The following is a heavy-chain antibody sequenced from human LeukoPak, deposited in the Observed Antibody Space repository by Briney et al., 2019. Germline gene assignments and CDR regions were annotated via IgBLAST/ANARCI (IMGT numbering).Heavy chain of an antibody. CDR2: IYPGDSET. D-gene: IGHD3-10*01. Sequence: GESLKISCKGSGYSFTSYWIGWVRQVPGKGLEWMGIIYPGDSETRYSPSFQGQVTISADKSISTAYLQWSSLKASDTAMYYCARREPLWFGESNPPDYWGQGTPVIVSS. V-gene: IGHV5-51*01. CDR3: ARREPLWFGESNPPDY. CDR1: GYSFTSYW. J-gene: IGHJ4*02.